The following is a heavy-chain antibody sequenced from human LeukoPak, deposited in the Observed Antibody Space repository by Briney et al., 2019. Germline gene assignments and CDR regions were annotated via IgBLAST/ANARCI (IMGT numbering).Heavy chain of an antibody. D-gene: IGHD3-10*01. CDR3: ARGLDGSGSYYDY. CDR1: GFTFSSYS. CDR2: ISSSSSTI. Sequence: GGPLRLSCAASGFTFSSYSMNWVRQAPGKGLEWVSYISSSSSTIYYADSVKGRFTISRDNAKNSLYLQMNSLRAEDTAVYYCARGLDGSGSYYDYWGQGTLVTVSS. J-gene: IGHJ4*02. V-gene: IGHV3-48*01.